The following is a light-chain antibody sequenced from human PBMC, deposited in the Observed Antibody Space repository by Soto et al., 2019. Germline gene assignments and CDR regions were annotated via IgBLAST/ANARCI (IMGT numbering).Light chain of an antibody. V-gene: IGKV3-11*01. CDR1: QSVNNY. Sequence: EIVLTQSPATLPLSPGEGATLSCRASQSVNNYLAWYQQKPGQAPMLLIYDASNRATGIPAKFSGSGSGTDFTLTISSLEPEDFAVYYCQQRSNWPRTFGQGTKLEIK. CDR2: DAS. J-gene: IGKJ2*01. CDR3: QQRSNWPRT.